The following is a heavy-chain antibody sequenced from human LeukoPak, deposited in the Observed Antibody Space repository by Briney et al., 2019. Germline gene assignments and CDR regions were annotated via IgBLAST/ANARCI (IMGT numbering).Heavy chain of an antibody. CDR1: GFTFSNFL. V-gene: IGHV3-7*01. CDR3: ARYFDNTGYTWRRFDY. Sequence: GGSLRLSCAASGFTFSNFLMTWVRQAPGKGPEWLATIRQDGGDKWYVDSVKGRFTISRDNAKNSLYLQMNSLRAEDTAVYYCARYFDNTGYTWRRFDYWGQGALVTVSS. D-gene: IGHD3-22*01. CDR2: IRQDGGDK. J-gene: IGHJ4*02.